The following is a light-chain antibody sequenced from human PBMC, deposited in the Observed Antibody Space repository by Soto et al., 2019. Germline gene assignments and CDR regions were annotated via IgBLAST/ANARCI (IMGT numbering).Light chain of an antibody. CDR3: AAWDDSLSGRV. J-gene: IGLJ3*02. Sequence: QAVVTQPPSVSGAPGQRVTISCTGSSSNIGAGYDVHWYQQLPGTAPKLLIYSNNQRPSGVPDRFSGSKSGTSASLAISGLRSEDEADYYCAAWDDSLSGRVFGGGTKLTVL. CDR2: SNN. CDR1: SSNIGAGYD. V-gene: IGLV1-47*02.